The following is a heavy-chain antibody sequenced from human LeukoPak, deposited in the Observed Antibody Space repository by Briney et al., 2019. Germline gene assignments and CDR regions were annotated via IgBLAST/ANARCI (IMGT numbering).Heavy chain of an antibody. CDR3: ARIWLRQDYYYMDV. J-gene: IGHJ6*03. CDR1: GYTFTGYY. D-gene: IGHD3-9*01. CDR2: INPKSGGT. V-gene: IGHV1-2*06. Sequence: EASVKVSCEASGYTFTGYYIHWVRQAPGQGLEWMGRINPKSGGTNYAQRFQGRVTMTRDTAISTAHMELSSLRSDDTAVYYCARIWLRQDYYYMDVWGKGTTVTVSS.